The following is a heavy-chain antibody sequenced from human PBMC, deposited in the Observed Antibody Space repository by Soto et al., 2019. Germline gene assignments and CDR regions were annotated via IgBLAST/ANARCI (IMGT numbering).Heavy chain of an antibody. V-gene: IGHV3-48*01. Sequence: GGSLRLSCAASGFTFSSYSMNWVRQAPGKGLEWVSYISGISSAIYYADSVKGRFTISRDNAKNSLYLQMNSLRAEDTAVYYCTRDLGVVGGYWGQGTLVTVSS. CDR1: GFTFSSYS. D-gene: IGHD2-21*01. CDR3: TRDLGVVGGY. CDR2: ISGISSAI. J-gene: IGHJ4*02.